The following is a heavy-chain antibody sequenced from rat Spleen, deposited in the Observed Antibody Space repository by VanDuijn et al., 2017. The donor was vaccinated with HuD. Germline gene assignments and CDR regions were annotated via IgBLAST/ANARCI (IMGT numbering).Heavy chain of an antibody. J-gene: IGHJ2*01. D-gene: IGHD4-6*01. V-gene: IGHV5-29*01. Sequence: EVQLVESGGGLVQPGGSLKLSCAASGFTFSNYYMAWVRQSPKKGLEWVASISYDGRMTYYRASVTGRFPISRDIGKSTLYLQMNNLRSEDTATYYCARGTYFRHWGQGVMVTVSS. CDR2: ISYDGRMT. CDR3: ARGTYFRH. CDR1: GFTFSNYY.